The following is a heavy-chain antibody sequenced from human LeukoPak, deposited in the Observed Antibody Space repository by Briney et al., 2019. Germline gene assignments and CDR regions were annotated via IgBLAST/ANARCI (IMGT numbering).Heavy chain of an antibody. CDR3: ARVFAADYYFYGMDV. CDR1: GYTFTVYA. V-gene: IGHV7-4-1*02. D-gene: IGHD6-13*01. J-gene: IGHJ6*02. CDR2: INTNTGNP. Sequence: ASVKVSCKASGYTFTVYAMNWVRQAPGQGLEWMGRINTNTGNPTYAQDFTGRFVFSLDTSARTAYLQISSLMAEDTAVYYCARVFAADYYFYGMDVWGQGTTVTVSS.